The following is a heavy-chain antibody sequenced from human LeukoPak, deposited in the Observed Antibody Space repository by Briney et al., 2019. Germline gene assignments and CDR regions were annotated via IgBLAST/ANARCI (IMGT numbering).Heavy chain of an antibody. CDR1: GFTFSSYA. Sequence: PGGSLRLSCAASGFTFSSYAMHWVRQAPGKGLEWVAVIWYDGSNKYYADSVKGRFTISRDNSKNTLYLQMNSLRAEDTAVYYCARGGEYSSSPFGYWGQGTLVTVSS. V-gene: IGHV3-33*08. J-gene: IGHJ4*02. CDR2: IWYDGSNK. D-gene: IGHD6-13*01. CDR3: ARGGEYSSSPFGY.